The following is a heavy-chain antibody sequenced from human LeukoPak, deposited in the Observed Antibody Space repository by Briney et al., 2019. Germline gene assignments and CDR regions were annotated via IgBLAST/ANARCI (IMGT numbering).Heavy chain of an antibody. CDR2: IWYDGSNK. CDR3: ARTWIQDAFDI. CDR1: GFTFSSYG. D-gene: IGHD5-18*01. Sequence: GGSLRLSCAASGFTFSSYGMHWVRQAPGKGLEWVAVIWYDGSNKYYADSVKGRFTISRDNSKNTLYLQMNSLRAEDTAVYYCARTWIQDAFDIWGQGTMVTVSS. J-gene: IGHJ3*02. V-gene: IGHV3-33*01.